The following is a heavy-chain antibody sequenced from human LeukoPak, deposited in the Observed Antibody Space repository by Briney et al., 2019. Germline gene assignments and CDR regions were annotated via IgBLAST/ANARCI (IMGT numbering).Heavy chain of an antibody. CDR1: GGSISSGGYY. CDR3: TRVSRVTGIAVAGQETHFDY. CDR2: IYYSGST. D-gene: IGHD6-19*01. J-gene: IGHJ4*02. Sequence: SETLSLTCTVSGGSISSGGYYWSWIRQHPGKGLEWIGYIYYSGSTYYNPSLKSRVTISVDTSKNQFSLKLSSVTAADTAVYYCTRVSRVTGIAVAGQETHFDYWGQGTLVTVSS. V-gene: IGHV4-31*03.